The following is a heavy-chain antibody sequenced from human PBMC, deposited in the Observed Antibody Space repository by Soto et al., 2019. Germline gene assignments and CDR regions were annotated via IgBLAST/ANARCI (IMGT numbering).Heavy chain of an antibody. D-gene: IGHD3-10*01. CDR3: ARSGRSCTENQCYTYLDY. CDR1: GGSFSNYY. Sequence: QVHLQQWGAGLLRPSETLSLTCAVYGGSFSNYYWTWIRQPPGKGLEWIGEINHRGNTISNPYLKSRFGISVDTSKNQFSLHLISVTAADTAVYYCARSGRSCTENQCYTYLDYWGQGTLVTVSS. CDR2: INHRGNT. J-gene: IGHJ4*02. V-gene: IGHV4-34*01.